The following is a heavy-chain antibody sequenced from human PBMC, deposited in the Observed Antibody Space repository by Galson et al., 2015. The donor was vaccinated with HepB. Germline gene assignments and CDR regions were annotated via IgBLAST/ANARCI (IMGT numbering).Heavy chain of an antibody. CDR1: GFTFSSYS. CDR3: AKDQRGSGSSWYDWDYYYYYGMDV. D-gene: IGHD6-13*01. Sequence: SLRLSCAASGFTFSSYSMNWVRQAPGKGLEWVSYISSSSSTIYYADSVKGRFTISRDNAKNSLYLQMNSLRAEDTAVYYCAKDQRGSGSSWYDWDYYYYYGMDVWGQGTTVTVSS. V-gene: IGHV3-48*01. J-gene: IGHJ6*02. CDR2: ISSSSSTI.